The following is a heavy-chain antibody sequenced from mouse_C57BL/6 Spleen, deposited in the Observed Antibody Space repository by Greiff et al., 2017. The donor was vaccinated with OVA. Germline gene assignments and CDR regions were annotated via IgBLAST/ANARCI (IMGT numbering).Heavy chain of an antibody. CDR3: ARGKEGFAY. CDR2: ISSGSSTI. J-gene: IGHJ3*01. V-gene: IGHV5-17*01. Sequence: DVQLQESGGGLVKPGGSLKLSCAASGFTFSDYGMHWVRQAPEKGLEWVAYISSGSSTIYYADTVKGRFTISRDNAKNTLFLQMTSLRSEDTAMYYCARGKEGFAYWGQGTLVTVSA. CDR1: GFTFSDYG. D-gene: IGHD1-3*01.